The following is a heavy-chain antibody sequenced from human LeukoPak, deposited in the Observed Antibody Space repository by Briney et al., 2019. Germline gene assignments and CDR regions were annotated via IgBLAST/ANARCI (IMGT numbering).Heavy chain of an antibody. CDR1: GFTFSSYA. Sequence: GRSLRLSCAASGFTFSSYAMHWVRQAPGKGPEWVAVISYDGSNKYYADSVKGRFTISRDNSKNTLYLQMNSLRAEDTAVYYCARELQQTGTFGYWGQGTLVTVSS. J-gene: IGHJ4*02. D-gene: IGHD1-1*01. CDR2: ISYDGSNK. V-gene: IGHV3-30-3*01. CDR3: ARELQQTGTFGY.